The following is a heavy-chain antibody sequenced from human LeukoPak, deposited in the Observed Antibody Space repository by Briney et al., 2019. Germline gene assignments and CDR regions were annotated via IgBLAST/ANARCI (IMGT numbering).Heavy chain of an antibody. CDR2: IKQDGSEK. Sequence: GGSLRLSCAASGFTFDDYGMSWVRQAPGKGLEWVANIKQDGSEKFYVDSVKGRFTISRDNAKNSLYLQMNSLRGEDTAVYYCARVIFGAVIIPYFDSWGQGILVTVSS. D-gene: IGHD3-3*01. J-gene: IGHJ4*02. CDR3: ARVIFGAVIIPYFDS. V-gene: IGHV3-7*01. CDR1: GFTFDDYG.